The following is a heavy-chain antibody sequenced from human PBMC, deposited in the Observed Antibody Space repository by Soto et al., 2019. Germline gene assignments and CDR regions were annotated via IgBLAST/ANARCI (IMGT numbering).Heavy chain of an antibody. D-gene: IGHD4-4*01. CDR1: VYTFTNYW. CDR3: ARLVSLLQPFDS. CDR2: IFPRDFVV. J-gene: IGHJ5*01. Sequence: GDSLKISCQTSVYTFTNYWIGWVRQMPGGGLEWLGLIFPRDFVVRYSPSFEGQVTISADRSTATALLQWRSLEASDSALYFCARLVSLLQPFDSWRQGTPVTVSS. V-gene: IGHV5-51*01.